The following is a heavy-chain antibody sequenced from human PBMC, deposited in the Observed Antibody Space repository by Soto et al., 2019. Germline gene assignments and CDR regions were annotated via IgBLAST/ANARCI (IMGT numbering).Heavy chain of an antibody. J-gene: IGHJ4*02. D-gene: IGHD2-2*01. V-gene: IGHV3-7*01. CDR1: GFSISPYW. Sequence: DVQLVESGGGLVQPGGSVRLSCAASGFSISPYWMCWVRQAPGKGLEWVANIRQDGSEQFSVDSVKGRFTLSRDNAKNSLHLQMDSLRVEDTAVYYCVRDRSRPAAMDYWGQGALVTVFS. CDR3: VRDRSRPAAMDY. CDR2: IRQDGSEQ.